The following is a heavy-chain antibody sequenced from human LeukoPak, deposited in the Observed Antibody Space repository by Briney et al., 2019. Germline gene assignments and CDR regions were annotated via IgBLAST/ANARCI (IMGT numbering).Heavy chain of an antibody. J-gene: IGHJ4*02. Sequence: SVKVSCKASGGTFSSYAISWVRQAPGQGLEWMGRIIPIFGTANYAQKFQGRVTITTDESPSTAYMERSSLRSEATAVCYFAREIRYFGWLVPYYFDYWGQGTLVTVSS. CDR1: GGTFSSYA. V-gene: IGHV1-69*05. D-gene: IGHD3-9*01. CDR2: IIPIFGTA. CDR3: AREIRYFGWLVPYYFDY.